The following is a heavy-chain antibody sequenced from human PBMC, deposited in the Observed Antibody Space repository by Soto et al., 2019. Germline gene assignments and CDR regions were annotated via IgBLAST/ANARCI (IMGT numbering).Heavy chain of an antibody. CDR3: VRGGGYDPFDY. CDR2: MSQLENT. V-gene: IGHV4-30-2*06. CDR1: GASIRYGGLS. D-gene: IGHD5-12*01. Sequence: SENRSFTCTVSGASIRYGGLSRIWIWKSPRRCLEWICSMSQLENTYSRPSFKSRLTMSIQRRSNQITLNLSFMTAADRAVYYCVRGGGYDPFDYWRQVVLVTVSS. J-gene: IGHJ4*02.